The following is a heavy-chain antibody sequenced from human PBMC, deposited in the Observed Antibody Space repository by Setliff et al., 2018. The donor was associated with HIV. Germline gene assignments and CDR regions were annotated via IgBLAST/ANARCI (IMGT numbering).Heavy chain of an antibody. V-gene: IGHV4-59*01. CDR1: GGSISSYY. J-gene: IGHJ5*02. CDR3: ARGLTSRRGNWFDP. D-gene: IGHD3-10*01. Sequence: SETLSLTCTVSGGSISSYYWNWIRQPPGKGLEWIGYISSSGSTNYSPSLRSRVIMSVDTSQNLFSLILTPVTAADTAVHYCARGLTSRRGNWFDPWGQGTLVTVSS. CDR2: ISSSGST.